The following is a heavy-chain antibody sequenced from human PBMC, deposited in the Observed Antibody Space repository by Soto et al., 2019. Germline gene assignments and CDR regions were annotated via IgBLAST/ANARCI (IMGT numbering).Heavy chain of an antibody. CDR1: GSTFTSYD. V-gene: IGHV1-8*01. CDR2: MNPNSGNT. CDR3: AREKTSYGMDV. J-gene: IGHJ6*02. Sequence: QVQLVQSGAEVKKPGASVKVSCKASGSTFTSYDINWVRQATGQGIEWMGWMNPNSGNTGFAQKFQGRVTSPRTTSISTDYMERSSLRSEDTAVYSCAREKTSYGMDVWDQGTTVTVSS.